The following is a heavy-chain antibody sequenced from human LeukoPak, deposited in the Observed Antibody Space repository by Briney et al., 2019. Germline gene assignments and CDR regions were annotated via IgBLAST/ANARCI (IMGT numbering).Heavy chain of an antibody. J-gene: IGHJ4*02. CDR2: VDGGGGGT. D-gene: IGHD4/OR15-4a*01. CDR1: RFTFSSYA. Sequence: GGSLRLSCAASRFTFSSYAMTWVRQAPGRGLEWVSSVDGGGGGTYYADSVKGRFTISRDNSKNMLYLQMNSLRAEDTAVYYCAKESGALGAPLYDYWGQGTLVTGSS. V-gene: IGHV3-23*01. CDR3: AKESGALGAPLYDY.